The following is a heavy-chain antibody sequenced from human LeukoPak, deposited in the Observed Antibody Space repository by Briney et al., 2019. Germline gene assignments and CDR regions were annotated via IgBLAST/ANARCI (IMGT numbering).Heavy chain of an antibody. D-gene: IGHD3-10*01. CDR2: IYYSGST. Sequence: SETLSLTCTVSGGSISSYYWSWIRQPPGKGLEWIGYIYYSGSTNYNPSLKSRVTISVDTSKNQFSLKLSSVTAADTAVYYCARDRQGVTDYYYGMDVWRQGTTVTVSS. V-gene: IGHV4-59*01. J-gene: IGHJ6*02. CDR3: ARDRQGVTDYYYGMDV. CDR1: GGSISSYY.